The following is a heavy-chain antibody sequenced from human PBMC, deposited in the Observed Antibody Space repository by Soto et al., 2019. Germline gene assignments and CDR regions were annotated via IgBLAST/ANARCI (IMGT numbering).Heavy chain of an antibody. CDR1: GFTFSSYA. CDR2: ISGSGAST. J-gene: IGHJ5*02. Sequence: EVQLLESGGGLVQPGGSLRISCAASGFTFSSYAMSWVRQAPGKGLEWVSTISGSGASTYYADSVKGRFTISRDNSKNTVFLQMSSLRAEDTAVYYCAKAPLASWDDPWGQGTLVTVSS. D-gene: IGHD1-26*01. CDR3: AKAPLASWDDP. V-gene: IGHV3-23*01.